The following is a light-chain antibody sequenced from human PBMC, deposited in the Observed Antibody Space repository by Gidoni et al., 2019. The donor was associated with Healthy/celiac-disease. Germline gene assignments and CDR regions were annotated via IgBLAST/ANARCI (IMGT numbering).Light chain of an antibody. CDR1: QSISSC. Sequence: DIQLTQSPPTLSAFVGDRVTIACRASQSISSCFAWYQQKPGKAPKLLISKASTLERGVPSRFSGSGAGTEFALTIIILQPDDFATYYCKQYSSYSWTFGQGTKVEIK. J-gene: IGKJ1*01. V-gene: IGKV1-5*03. CDR2: KAS. CDR3: KQYSSYSWT.